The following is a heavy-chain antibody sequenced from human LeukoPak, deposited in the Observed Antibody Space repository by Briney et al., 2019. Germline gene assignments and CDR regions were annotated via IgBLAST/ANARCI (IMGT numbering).Heavy chain of an antibody. Sequence: ASVKVSCKVSGYTLTELSMHWVRQAPGKGLEWMGGFDPEDGETIYAQKFQGRVTMTEDTSTDTAYMELSSLRSEDTAVYYCATVERTYYYDSSGFRDAFDILGQGTMVTVSS. CDR2: FDPEDGET. CDR3: ATVERTYYYDSSGFRDAFDI. V-gene: IGHV1-24*01. D-gene: IGHD3-22*01. CDR1: GYTLTELS. J-gene: IGHJ3*02.